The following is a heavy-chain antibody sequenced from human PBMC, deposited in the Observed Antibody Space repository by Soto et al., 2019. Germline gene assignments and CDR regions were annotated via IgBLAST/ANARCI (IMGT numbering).Heavy chain of an antibody. CDR3: SRDTGTYSSGWDTLV. CDR2: ISYDGSNT. D-gene: IGHD6-19*01. Sequence: GGPLRLSCAAPGLTFRSYAMHWVRKAPGKGLEWVAVISYDGSNTHYAGSVKGRFTVSRDNSKNTLYLQMTSLRAEYTAVYYCSRDTGTYSSGWDTLVWGQGTLVTVSS. V-gene: IGHV3-30-3*01. CDR1: GLTFRSYA. J-gene: IGHJ4*01.